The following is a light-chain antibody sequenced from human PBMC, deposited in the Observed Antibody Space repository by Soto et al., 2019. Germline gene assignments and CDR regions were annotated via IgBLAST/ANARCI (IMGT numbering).Light chain of an antibody. CDR1: QSVSSSY. CDR3: QQYGSSSYT. J-gene: IGKJ2*01. V-gene: IGKV3-20*01. Sequence: EIVLTQSPGTLSLSPGERATLSSRASQSVSSSYLAWYQQKPGQAPRLLIYGASSRATGIPDRFSGSGSGTDFTLTISRLEPADFAVYYCQQYGSSSYTFGQGTKLEIK. CDR2: GAS.